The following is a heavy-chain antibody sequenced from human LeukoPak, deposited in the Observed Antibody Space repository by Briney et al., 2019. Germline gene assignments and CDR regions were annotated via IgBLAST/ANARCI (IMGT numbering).Heavy chain of an antibody. Sequence: SETLSLTCTVSGGSISSSSYYWGWIRQPPGKGLEWIGSIYYSGSTYYNPSLKSRVTISVDTSKNQFSLKLSYVTAADTAVYYCARHGSRYCGGDCYPYGMDVWGQGTAVTVSS. CDR1: GGSISSSSYY. J-gene: IGHJ6*02. V-gene: IGHV4-39*01. CDR2: IYYSGST. D-gene: IGHD2-21*01. CDR3: ARHGSRYCGGDCYPYGMDV.